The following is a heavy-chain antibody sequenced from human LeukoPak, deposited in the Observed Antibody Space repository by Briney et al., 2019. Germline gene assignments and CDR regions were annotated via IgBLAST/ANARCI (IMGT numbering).Heavy chain of an antibody. V-gene: IGHV3-48*02. CDR1: GFSISSFS. D-gene: IGHD5-12*01. J-gene: IGHJ4*02. CDR2: ISTSSGTK. Sequence: GGSLRLSCAASGFSISSFSMNWVRLAPGKGLEWISYISTSSGTKYYAESVKGRFTISTDNAKDSLYLQMNSLRDEDTAVYYCARRENLYGGYDFDYWGQGTLVTVSS. CDR3: ARRENLYGGYDFDY.